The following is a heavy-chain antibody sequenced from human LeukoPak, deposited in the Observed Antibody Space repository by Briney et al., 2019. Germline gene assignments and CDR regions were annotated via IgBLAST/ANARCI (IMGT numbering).Heavy chain of an antibody. CDR1: GDSVSSNSAA. CDR3: ARETSFRYYDFWSGWDY. CDR2: TYYRSKWYN. Sequence: SQTLSLTCAISGDSVSSNSAAWNWIRQSPSGGLEWLGRTYYRSKWYNDYAVSVKSRITINPDTSKNQVSLQLNSVTPEDTAVYYCARETSFRYYDFWSGWDYWGQGTLVTVSS. D-gene: IGHD3-3*01. J-gene: IGHJ4*02. V-gene: IGHV6-1*01.